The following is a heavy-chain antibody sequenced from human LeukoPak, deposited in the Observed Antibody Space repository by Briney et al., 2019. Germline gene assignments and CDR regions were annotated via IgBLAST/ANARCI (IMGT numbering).Heavy chain of an antibody. CDR3: AREQEYSSSGIDY. V-gene: IGHV3-23*01. Sequence: PGGSLRLSCAASGFTFSSYAMSWVRQAPGKGLGWVSGISGSGDSTYYADSVKGRFTISRDNSKNTLYLQMNSLRAEDTAVYYCAREQEYSSSGIDYWGQGTLVTVSS. J-gene: IGHJ4*02. CDR1: GFTFSSYA. D-gene: IGHD6-6*01. CDR2: ISGSGDST.